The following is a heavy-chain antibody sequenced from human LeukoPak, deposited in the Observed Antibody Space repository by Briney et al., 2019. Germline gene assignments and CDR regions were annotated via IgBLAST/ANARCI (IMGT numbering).Heavy chain of an antibody. Sequence: SETLSLTCAVYGGSFSGYYWSWIRQPPGKGLEWIGEINHGGSTNYNPSLKSRVTISVDTSKNQFSLKLSSVTAADTAVYYCARHGSGHDYWGQGTLGTVSS. J-gene: IGHJ4*02. CDR1: GGSFSGYY. CDR2: INHGGST. V-gene: IGHV4-34*01. D-gene: IGHD3-10*01. CDR3: ARHGSGHDY.